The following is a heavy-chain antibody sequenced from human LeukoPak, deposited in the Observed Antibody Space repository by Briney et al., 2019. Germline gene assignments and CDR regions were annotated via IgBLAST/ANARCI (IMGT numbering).Heavy chain of an antibody. Sequence: AGGSLRLSCAASGFTFSNYAMSWVRQAPGKGLEWVSGISDSVDSTHYADSVKGRFTISRDNSKNTLYLQMNSLRAEDTALYYCAKDLARIGARQSDYWGQGTLVTVS. J-gene: IGHJ4*02. V-gene: IGHV3-23*01. D-gene: IGHD6-6*01. CDR2: ISDSVDST. CDR3: AKDLARIGARQSDY. CDR1: GFTFSNYA.